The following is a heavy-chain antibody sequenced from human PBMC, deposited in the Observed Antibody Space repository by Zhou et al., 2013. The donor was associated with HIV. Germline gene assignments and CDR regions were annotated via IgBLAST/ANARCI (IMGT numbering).Heavy chain of an antibody. V-gene: IGHV1-69*12. J-gene: IGHJ4*02. D-gene: IGHD3-22*01. CDR1: GETFSTYA. CDR3: ARCYYDNSGCDY. Sequence: QVQLVQSGAEVKKPGSSVRVSCRASGETFSTYAFSWVRQAPGQGLEWMGGIIPFFGTANYAQKFQGRVAITAAESTRTAYMELSSLRSEDTAVYYCARCYYDNSGCDYWGQGTLVTVSS. CDR2: IIPFFGTA.